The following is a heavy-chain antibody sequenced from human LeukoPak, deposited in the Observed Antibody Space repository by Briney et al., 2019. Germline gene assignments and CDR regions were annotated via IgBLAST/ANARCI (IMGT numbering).Heavy chain of an antibody. Sequence: GESLRLSCAASGFTFSSYAMSWVRQAPGKGLEWVSGISGSGGSTYYADSVKGRFTISRDNSKNTLYLQMDSLRAEDTAVYYCAKEDRDGYNFAPWYYFDSWGQGTLVTVSS. CDR1: GFTFSSYA. D-gene: IGHD5-24*01. CDR2: ISGSGGST. V-gene: IGHV3-23*01. CDR3: AKEDRDGYNFAPWYYFDS. J-gene: IGHJ4*02.